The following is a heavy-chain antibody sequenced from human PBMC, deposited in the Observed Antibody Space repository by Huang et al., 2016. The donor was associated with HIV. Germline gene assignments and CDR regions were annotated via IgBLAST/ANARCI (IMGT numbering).Heavy chain of an antibody. CDR2: VNAGGDS. D-gene: IGHD3-10*01. CDR3: ARRFRVAATRKWFDP. V-gene: IGHV4-34*01. CDR1: GESLGTYY. J-gene: IGHJ5*02. Sequence: QVQLQQWGAGLLKPSETLALTCAVYGESLGTYYWAWIRRPPGKGLQWIGEVNAGGDSKYKTPSESRVTISGDTSRNQVSLTVTSMTAADTATYYCARRFRVAATRKWFDPWGQGTLVSVSS.